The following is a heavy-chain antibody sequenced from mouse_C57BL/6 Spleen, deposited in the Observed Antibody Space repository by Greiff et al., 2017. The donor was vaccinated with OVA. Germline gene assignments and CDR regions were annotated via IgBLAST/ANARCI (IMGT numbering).Heavy chain of an antibody. CDR1: GYTFTDYY. V-gene: IGHV1-19*01. D-gene: IGHD3-2*02. CDR2: INPYNGGT. Sequence: VQLQQSGPVLVKPGASVKMSCKASGYTFTDYYMNWVKQSHGKSLEWIGVINPYNGGTSYNQKFKGKATLTVDKSSSTAYMELNSLTSEDSAVYYCARDRQLKGNYFDYWGQGTTLTVSS. CDR3: ARDRQLKGNYFDY. J-gene: IGHJ2*01.